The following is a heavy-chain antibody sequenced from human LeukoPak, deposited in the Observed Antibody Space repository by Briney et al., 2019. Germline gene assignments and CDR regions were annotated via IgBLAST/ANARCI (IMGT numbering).Heavy chain of an antibody. CDR1: GFTFSSYW. Sequence: GGSLRLSCAASGFTFSSYWMHWVRQAPGKGLVWVSRINSDGSSTSYADSVKGRFTISRDNAKNTLYLQMNSLRAEDTAVCYCAMGPYYYDSSGYYYWGQGTLVTVSS. CDR2: INSDGSST. D-gene: IGHD3-22*01. V-gene: IGHV3-74*01. J-gene: IGHJ4*02. CDR3: AMGPYYYDSSGYYY.